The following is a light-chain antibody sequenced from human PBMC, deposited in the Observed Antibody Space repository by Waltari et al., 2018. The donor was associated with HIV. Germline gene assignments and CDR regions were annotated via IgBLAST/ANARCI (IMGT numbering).Light chain of an antibody. V-gene: IGLV2-23*01. CDR2: EGS. CDR1: SSDVGSYNL. Sequence: QSALTQPASVSGSPGQSLTISCPGTSSDVGSYNLFSWYQQHPGKAPKLMIYEGSKRPSGVSNRFSGSKSGNTASLTISGLQAEDEADYYCCSYAGSSTAVVFGGGTKLTVL. J-gene: IGLJ2*01. CDR3: CSYAGSSTAVV.